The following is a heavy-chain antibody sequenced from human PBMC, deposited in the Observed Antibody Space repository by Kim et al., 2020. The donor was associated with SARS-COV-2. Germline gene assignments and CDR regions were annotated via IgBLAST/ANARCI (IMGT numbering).Heavy chain of an antibody. Sequence: GGSLRLSCAASGFTFSSYEMNWVRQAPGKGLEWVSYISSSGSTIYYADSVKGRFTISRDNAKNSLYLQMNSLRAEDTAVYYCARFSKDQDFWSGYPFAYYYYMDVWGKGTTVTVSS. V-gene: IGHV3-48*03. CDR2: ISSSGSTI. D-gene: IGHD3-3*01. J-gene: IGHJ6*03. CDR1: GFTFSSYE. CDR3: ARFSKDQDFWSGYPFAYYYYMDV.